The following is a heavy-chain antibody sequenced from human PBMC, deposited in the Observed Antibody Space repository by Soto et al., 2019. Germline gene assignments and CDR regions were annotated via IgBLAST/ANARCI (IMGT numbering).Heavy chain of an antibody. D-gene: IGHD3-22*01. Sequence: QLQLQESGPGLVTPSETLSLTCTVSGGSISSSSYYWGLIRPPPGKGLEWVGSIYYSGSTYYNPSLKSRVTISVDTSKTQFSLKLGSVTAADTAMYYCARRGDSSGYYPSGWFAPCGRGTLVTVST. CDR3: ARRGDSSGYYPSGWFAP. CDR1: GGSISSSSYY. V-gene: IGHV4-39*01. J-gene: IGHJ5*02. CDR2: IYYSGST.